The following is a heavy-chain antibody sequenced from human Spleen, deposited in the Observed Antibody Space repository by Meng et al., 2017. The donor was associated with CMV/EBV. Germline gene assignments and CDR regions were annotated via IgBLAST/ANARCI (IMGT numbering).Heavy chain of an antibody. V-gene: IGHV3-13*01. J-gene: IGHJ4*02. Sequence: GESLKISCAASGFTFSTYWMTWVRQAPGKGLEWVSSIGSAGDRYYAGSVKGRFTISRENAKNSFSLQMNSLRVGDTAVYYCARQWDYGYNSLDYWGQGTLVTVSS. D-gene: IGHD3-16*01. CDR2: IGSAGDR. CDR3: ARQWDYGYNSLDY. CDR1: GFTFSTYW.